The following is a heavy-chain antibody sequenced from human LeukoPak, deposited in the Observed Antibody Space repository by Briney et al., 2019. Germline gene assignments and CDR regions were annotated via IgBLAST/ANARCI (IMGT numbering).Heavy chain of an antibody. V-gene: IGHV3-21*01. CDR3: ARALYDSSASYVY. CDR1: GFTFGDYA. Sequence: GGSLRLSCIASGFTFGDYAMNWVRQSPGKGLEWVSSISGSSSFIYYADSVKGRFTISRDNAKNSLYLQMNSLRAEDTAVFYCARALYDSSASYVYWGQGTLVTVSS. CDR2: ISGSSSFI. J-gene: IGHJ4*02. D-gene: IGHD3-22*01.